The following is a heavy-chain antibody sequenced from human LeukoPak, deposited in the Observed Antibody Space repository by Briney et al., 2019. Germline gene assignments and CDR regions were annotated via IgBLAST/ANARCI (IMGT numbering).Heavy chain of an antibody. J-gene: IGHJ4*02. V-gene: IGHV7-4-1*02. Sequence: ASVKVSCKASGYTFISYAMNWVRQAPGQGLEWMGWINTETGNPTYAQGFTGQFVFSVDTSVNTAYLQISNLRTEDTAVYYCARGGYYGGSGTYGFFDYWGQGSLVTVSS. CDR3: ARGGYYGGSGTYGFFDY. D-gene: IGHD3-10*01. CDR2: INTETGNP. CDR1: GYTFISYA.